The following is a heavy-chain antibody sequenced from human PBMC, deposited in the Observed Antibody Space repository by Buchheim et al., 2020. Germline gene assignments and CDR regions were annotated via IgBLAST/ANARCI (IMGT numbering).Heavy chain of an antibody. V-gene: IGHV1-8*01. Sequence: QVQLVQSGAEVKKPGASVKVSCKASGYTFTSYDINWVRQATGQGLEWMGWMNPNSGNTGYAQKFQGRVTMTRDTSISTAYMELSRLRSDDTAVYYCAQIFGVVIPSRERGDYWGQGTL. CDR1: GYTFTSYD. CDR2: MNPNSGNT. CDR3: AQIFGVVIPSRERGDY. D-gene: IGHD3-3*01. J-gene: IGHJ4*02.